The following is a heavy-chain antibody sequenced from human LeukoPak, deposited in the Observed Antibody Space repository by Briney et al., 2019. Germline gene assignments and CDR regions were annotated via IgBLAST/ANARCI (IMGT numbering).Heavy chain of an antibody. CDR1: GGSISSSSYY. V-gene: IGHV4-39*07. Sequence: SETLSLTCTVSGGSISSSSYYWGWIRQPPGKGLEWIGNMFYSGSTYYNPSLKSRVTISVDTSKNQFSLRLSSVTAADTAVYYCARGDFWSGYPFDYWGQGTLVTVSS. J-gene: IGHJ4*02. D-gene: IGHD3-3*01. CDR2: MFYSGST. CDR3: ARGDFWSGYPFDY.